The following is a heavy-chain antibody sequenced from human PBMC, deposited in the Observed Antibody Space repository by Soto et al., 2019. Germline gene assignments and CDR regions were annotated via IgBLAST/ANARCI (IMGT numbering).Heavy chain of an antibody. CDR2: INPNGGST. D-gene: IGHD3-10*01. CDR1: GYTFTSYY. J-gene: IGHJ4*02. Sequence: QVQLVQSGAEVKNPGASVTVSCRASGYTFTSYYIHWVRQAPGQVLEWMAIINPNGGSTNYAQRVQGRVTVTRDTSTSIVYMELSSLRSEDTAVSYCSRGLGSGDYWGQGTLVTVSS. CDR3: SRGLGSGDY. V-gene: IGHV1-46*03.